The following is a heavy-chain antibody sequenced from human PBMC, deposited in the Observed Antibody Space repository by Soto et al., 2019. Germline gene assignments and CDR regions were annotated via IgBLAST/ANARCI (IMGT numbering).Heavy chain of an antibody. V-gene: IGHV1-18*01. CDR1: GYTFTSYG. CDR2: ISAYNGNT. J-gene: IGHJ6*03. D-gene: IGHD3-10*01. CDR3: ARADAYGSGSHFQPYYYVDV. Sequence: QVQLVQSGAEAKKPGASVKVSCKASGYTFTSYGISWVRQAPGQGLEWMGWISAYNGNTNYAQKLQGRVNMTTDTSTSTAYMGLRSLRSDDTSVYYCARADAYGSGSHFQPYYYVDVWGKGTTVTVSS.